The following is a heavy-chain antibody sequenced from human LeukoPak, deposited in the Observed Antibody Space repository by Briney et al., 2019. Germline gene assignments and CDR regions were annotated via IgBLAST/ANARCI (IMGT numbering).Heavy chain of an antibody. CDR3: ARRGPSCDY. D-gene: IGHD1-26*01. V-gene: IGHV5-51*01. J-gene: IGHJ4*02. CDR1: GSRFTSYW. CDR2: IYPGDSDT. Sequence: GESLEISCQGSGSRFTSYWTGWVRQLPGKGLEWMGIIYPGDSDTRYSPSFQGQVTISADKSISTAYLQWSSLKASDTAMYYCARRGPSCDYWGQGTLVTVSS.